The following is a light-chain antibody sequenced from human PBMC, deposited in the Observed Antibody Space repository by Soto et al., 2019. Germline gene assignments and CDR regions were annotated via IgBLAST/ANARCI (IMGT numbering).Light chain of an antibody. J-gene: IGLJ3*02. CDR2: EVS. CDR1: SSDVGAYNY. CDR3: SSYTSTNTLV. Sequence: QSVLTQPASVSGSPGQSITISCTGTSSDVGAYNYVSWHQQHPGKAPKVLIYEVSHRPSGVSNRFSASKSGNTASLTISGLQAEDEADYYFSSYTSTNTLVFGGGTKVTVL. V-gene: IGLV2-14*01.